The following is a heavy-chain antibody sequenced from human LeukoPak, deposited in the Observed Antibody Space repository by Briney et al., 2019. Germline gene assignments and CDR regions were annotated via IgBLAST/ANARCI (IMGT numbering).Heavy chain of an antibody. CDR2: ISSGSSAI. CDR1: GFTFTTYS. D-gene: IGHD3-10*02. J-gene: IGHJ6*04. CDR3: AKLGITMSGGA. V-gene: IGHV3-21*01. Sequence: PVGSLRLSCEASGFTFTTYSMTWVRQAPGEGLEWVSIISSGSSAIFSAAAPKGRFPISRTHAKNSLYLQRDRLRREDTAVYYLAKLGITMSGGAWGKGTTVTISS.